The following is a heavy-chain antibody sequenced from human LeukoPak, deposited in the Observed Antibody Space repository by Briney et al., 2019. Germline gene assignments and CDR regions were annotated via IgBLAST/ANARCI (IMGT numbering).Heavy chain of an antibody. D-gene: IGHD5-24*01. CDR2: INDSGST. V-gene: IGHV4-34*01. J-gene: IGHJ4*02. Sequence: SETLSLTCAVYGGSFSGHYWDWIRQPPGKGLEWIGEINDSGSTNYNPSLKSRVTMSVDTSKNQFSLKLSSVTAADTAVYYCAREVRPDEVFDYWGQGALVTVSS. CDR1: GGSFSGHY. CDR3: AREVRPDEVFDY.